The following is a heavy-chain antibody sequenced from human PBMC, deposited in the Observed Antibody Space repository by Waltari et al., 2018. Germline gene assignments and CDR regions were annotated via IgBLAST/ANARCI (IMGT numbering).Heavy chain of an antibody. J-gene: IGHJ5*02. Sequence: QVQLQESGPGLVTPSGTLSLPCAVSGLSISSRNWWSGVSQPPGKGLEWLGEIHPSGTTNYNPSRKRRVTISVDNSKNQFSLKLSAVTAADTAVYYCARDRGLRGGYDSWGQGTLVTVSS. CDR2: IHPSGTT. V-gene: IGHV4-4*02. D-gene: IGHD5-12*01. CDR3: ARDRGLRGGYDS. CDR1: GLSISSRNW.